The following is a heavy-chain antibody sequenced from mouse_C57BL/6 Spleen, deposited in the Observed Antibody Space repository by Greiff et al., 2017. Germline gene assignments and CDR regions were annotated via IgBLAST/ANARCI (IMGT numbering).Heavy chain of an antibody. CDR2: IDPEDGDT. V-gene: IGHV14-2*01. CDR1: GFNIKDYY. CDR3: DRDDGYYYAMDD. Sequence: VQLQQSGAELVKPGASVKLSCTASGFNIKDYYMHWVKQRTEQGLEWIGRIDPEDGDTKYAPKFQGKATITADASSNTAYLQLSSLTSEDTAVYYCDRDDGYYYAMDDWGQGTSVTVSS. D-gene: IGHD2-3*01. J-gene: IGHJ4*01.